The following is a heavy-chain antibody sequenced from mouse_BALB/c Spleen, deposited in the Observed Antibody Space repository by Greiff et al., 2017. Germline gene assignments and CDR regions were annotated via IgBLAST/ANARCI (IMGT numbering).Heavy chain of an antibody. Sequence: EVQGVESGGGLVKPGGSLKLSCAASGFTFSDYYMYWVRQTPEKRLEWVATISDGGSYTYYPDSVKGRFTISRDNAKNNLYLQMSSLKSEDTAMYYCARGVNAMDYWGQGTSVTVSS. CDR3: ARGVNAMDY. CDR1: GFTFSDYY. V-gene: IGHV5-4*02. CDR2: ISDGGSYT. J-gene: IGHJ4*01. D-gene: IGHD2-1*01.